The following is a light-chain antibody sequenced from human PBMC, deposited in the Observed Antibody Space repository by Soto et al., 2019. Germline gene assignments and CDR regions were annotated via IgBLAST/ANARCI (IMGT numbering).Light chain of an antibody. J-gene: IGKJ3*01. V-gene: IGKV3-20*01. CDR3: QQYGGSPFT. CDR1: QSVSVNS. CDR2: AAS. Sequence: EIVLTQSPGTLSLSPGERATLSCRASQSVSVNSLAWYQQKGGQAPRLLIYAASTRATGVPDRFSGTGSGTDFALTISSLETDDSAVYYCQQYGGSPFTFGPGTKVDIQ.